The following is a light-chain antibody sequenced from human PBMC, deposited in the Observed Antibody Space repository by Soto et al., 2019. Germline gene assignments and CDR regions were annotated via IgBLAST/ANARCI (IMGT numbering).Light chain of an antibody. J-gene: IGKJ2*01. CDR2: GAS. CDR3: QQYGSSPPTT. CDR1: QSVSSSY. V-gene: IGKV3-20*01. Sequence: EIVLTQSPGTLSLSPGERATLSCRASQSVSSSYLAWYQQKPGQAPRLLIFGASSRATSSPDRFSGSGSGTDFTPTISRLEPEDFAVYYCQQYGSSPPTTFGQGTKLEIK.